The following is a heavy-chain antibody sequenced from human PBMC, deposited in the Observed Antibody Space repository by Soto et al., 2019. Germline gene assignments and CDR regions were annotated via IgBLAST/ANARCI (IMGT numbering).Heavy chain of an antibody. J-gene: IGHJ4*02. Sequence: QVQLVESGGGVDHPGRSLRLSCAASGFTFSSYGMHWVRKAPGKGLEWVAVIWYDGSNKYYADSVKGRFTISRDNSKNTLYLQMNSLRAEDTAVYYCVRDSRRGHRDIDYWGQGTLVSVSS. CDR3: VRDSRRGHRDIDY. V-gene: IGHV3-33*01. CDR2: IWYDGSNK. CDR1: GFTFSSYG.